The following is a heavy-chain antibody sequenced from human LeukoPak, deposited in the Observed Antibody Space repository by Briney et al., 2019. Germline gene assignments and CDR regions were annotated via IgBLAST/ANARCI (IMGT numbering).Heavy chain of an antibody. CDR3: ARVCRGSCYQFDY. D-gene: IGHD2-15*01. CDR2: ISSSGSTI. J-gene: IGHJ4*02. V-gene: IGHV3-48*03. Sequence: PGGSLRLSCAASGFTFSSYEMNWVRQAPGKGLEWVSYISSSGSTIYYADSVKGRFTISRDNAKNSPYLQMNSLRAEDTAVYYCARVCRGSCYQFDYWGQGTLVTVSS. CDR1: GFTFSSYE.